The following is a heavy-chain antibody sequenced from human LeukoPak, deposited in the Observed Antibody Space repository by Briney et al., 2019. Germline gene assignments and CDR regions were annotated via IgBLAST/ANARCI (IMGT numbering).Heavy chain of an antibody. CDR1: GFXFTTYS. CDR2: IRGSGGST. J-gene: IGHJ2*01. CDR3: ARSGYSGYDPWYFDL. Sequence: GGSLRLSCAASGFXFTTYSISWVRQAPGKGLESVSAIRGSGGSTYYADSVKGRFTISRDNAKNSLYLQMNSLRAEDTAVYYCARSGYSGYDPWYFDLWGRGTLVTVSS. V-gene: IGHV3-23*01. D-gene: IGHD5-12*01.